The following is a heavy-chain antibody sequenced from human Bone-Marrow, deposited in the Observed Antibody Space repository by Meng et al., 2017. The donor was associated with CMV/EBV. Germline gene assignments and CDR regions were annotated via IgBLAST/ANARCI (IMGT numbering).Heavy chain of an antibody. J-gene: IGHJ4*02. CDR3: ARGGKLKQMGAPNPFDY. CDR1: GFTFSSYW. D-gene: IGHD1-26*01. V-gene: IGHV3-74*01. CDR2: INSDGSST. Sequence: GESLKISCAASGFTFSSYWMHWVRQAPGKGLVWVSRINSDGSSTSYADSVKGRFTISRDNAKNTLYLQMNSLRAEDTAVYYCARGGKLKQMGAPNPFDYWGQGPLVTVSS.